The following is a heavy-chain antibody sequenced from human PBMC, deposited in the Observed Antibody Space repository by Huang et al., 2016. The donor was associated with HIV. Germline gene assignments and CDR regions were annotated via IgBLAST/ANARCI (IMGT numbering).Heavy chain of an antibody. V-gene: IGHV2-5*02. CDR1: GFSLTTIGAG. CDR3: AHIGRLGDYYMDV. D-gene: IGHD3-16*01. CDR2: IYWDDVK. J-gene: IGHJ6*03. Sequence: QITLKESGPALLRPTQTLTLTCTFSGFSLTTIGAGVGWIRQPPGKPLEWLVLIYWDDVKRVSPSLKTRISVTKDTSKNQVVFTMNNVGPTDMGTYYCAHIGRLGDYYMDVWGNGTAVTVSS.